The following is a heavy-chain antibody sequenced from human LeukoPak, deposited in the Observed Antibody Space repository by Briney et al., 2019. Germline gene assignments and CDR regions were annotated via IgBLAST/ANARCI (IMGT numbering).Heavy chain of an antibody. Sequence: SETLSLTCTVSGGSISNYYWSWIRQPPGKGLEWIGNIHYSGSTNYNPSLKSRVTISVDTSKNQFSLKLSSVTATDTAVYYCARDAPELRNAFDIWGQGTMVTVPS. CDR3: ARDAPELRNAFDI. V-gene: IGHV4-59*01. J-gene: IGHJ3*02. CDR1: GGSISNYY. D-gene: IGHD1-7*01. CDR2: IHYSGST.